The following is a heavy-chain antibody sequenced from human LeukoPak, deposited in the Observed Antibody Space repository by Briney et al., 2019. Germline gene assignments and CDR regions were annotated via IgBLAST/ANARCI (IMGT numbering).Heavy chain of an antibody. CDR1: GFTFSSYS. J-gene: IGHJ4*02. Sequence: GGSLRLSCAASGFTFSSYSMNWVRQAPGKGLEWVSSISGSSSYIYYADSVKGRFTISRDNAKNSLYLQMNSLRAEDTAVYYCARLSSSWYNYWGQGTLVTVSS. V-gene: IGHV3-21*01. D-gene: IGHD6-13*01. CDR2: ISGSSSYI. CDR3: ARLSSSWYNY.